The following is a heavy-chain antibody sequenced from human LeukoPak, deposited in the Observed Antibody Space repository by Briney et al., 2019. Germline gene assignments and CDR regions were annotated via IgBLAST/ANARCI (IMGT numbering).Heavy chain of an antibody. Sequence: PGGSLRLSCAASGFTVSSNYMSWVRQAPGKGLEWVSVIYSGGSTYYADSVKGRFTISRDNTKNSLYLEMNSLRAEDTAVYYCARTSGSYASGYWGQGTLVTVSS. CDR2: IYSGGST. CDR3: ARTSGSYASGY. V-gene: IGHV3-66*01. CDR1: GFTVSSNY. J-gene: IGHJ4*02. D-gene: IGHD1-26*01.